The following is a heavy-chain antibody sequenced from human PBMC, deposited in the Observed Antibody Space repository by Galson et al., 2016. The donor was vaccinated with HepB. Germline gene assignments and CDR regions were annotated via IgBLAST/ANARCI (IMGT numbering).Heavy chain of an antibody. Sequence: SETLSLTCAVSGASISSSYWWGWVRQPPGKGLEWIGEIYHSGSTNYNPSLKSRVTLSVDKFKNQFSLKLTSVTAADTAVYYCAREKPGSGDFDYWGQGTLVTVSS. CDR1: GASISSSYW. J-gene: IGHJ4*02. D-gene: IGHD3-10*01. CDR2: IYHSGST. CDR3: AREKPGSGDFDY. V-gene: IGHV4-4*02.